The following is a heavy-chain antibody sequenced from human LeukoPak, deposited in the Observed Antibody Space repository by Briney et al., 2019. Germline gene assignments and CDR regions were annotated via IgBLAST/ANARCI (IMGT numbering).Heavy chain of an antibody. CDR1: GFTFSSYW. J-gene: IGHJ6*03. Sequence: PGGSLRLSCAASGFTFSSYWMSWVRQAPGKGLEWVANIKQDGSEKYYVDSVKGRFTISRDNAKNSLYLQMNSLRAEDTAVYYCAREVVVPAASYMDVWGKGTTVTVSS. V-gene: IGHV3-7*01. CDR3: AREVVVPAASYMDV. CDR2: IKQDGSEK. D-gene: IGHD2-2*01.